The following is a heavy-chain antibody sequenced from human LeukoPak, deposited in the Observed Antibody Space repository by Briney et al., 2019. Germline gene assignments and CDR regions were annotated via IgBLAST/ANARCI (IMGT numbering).Heavy chain of an antibody. J-gene: IGHJ4*02. Sequence: ASVKVSCKAFGYTFTSNYMHWVRQAPGQGPEWMGVISPSGGSTTYAQKFQGRVTLTRDMSTSTDYLELSSLRSEDTAVYYCARSIGVGATFVIDYWGQGTLVTVSS. CDR3: ARSIGVGATFVIDY. D-gene: IGHD1-26*01. CDR2: ISPSGGST. CDR1: GYTFTSNY. V-gene: IGHV1-46*01.